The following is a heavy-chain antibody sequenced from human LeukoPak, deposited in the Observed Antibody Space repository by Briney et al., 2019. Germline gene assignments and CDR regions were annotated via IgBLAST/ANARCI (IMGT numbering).Heavy chain of an antibody. CDR2: STHTGST. CDR3: ARSRTGAAALDF. CDR1: GGSFSGHY. Sequence: KPSEALSLTCAVYGGSFSGHYWTWIRQAPGKGLEWIGESTHTGSTNYNPSLKSRVTISVDTSKNQFSLKLTSVSAADTAVYHCARSRTGAAALDFWGPGTLVTVSS. D-gene: IGHD2-2*01. V-gene: IGHV4-34*01. J-gene: IGHJ4*02.